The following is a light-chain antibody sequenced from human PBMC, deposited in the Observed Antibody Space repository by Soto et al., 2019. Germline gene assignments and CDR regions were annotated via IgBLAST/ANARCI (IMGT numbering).Light chain of an antibody. CDR3: QQYHNLPYT. CDR1: QSVSGN. CDR2: GAS. Sequence: EKVMTQSPATLSVSPGERATLSCRASQSVSGNVAWYQQKPGQAPRLLIFGASARATAIPARCTGSGSGTEFTLTISSLQSEDFAVYYCQQYHNLPYTFGQGTRLQIK. J-gene: IGKJ2*01. V-gene: IGKV3D-15*01.